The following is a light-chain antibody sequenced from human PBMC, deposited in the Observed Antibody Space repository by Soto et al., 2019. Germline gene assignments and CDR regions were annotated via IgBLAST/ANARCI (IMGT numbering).Light chain of an antibody. CDR1: QSISSW. Sequence: VQMAHSPSTLSASAVDRVSTTLLASQSISSWVAWYQQKPGKAPKLLISDASGLQSGVPSRFSGSGSGTEFTLTISSPQPDDFATYYCQQYSTYPITFGQGTRLEIK. CDR2: DAS. J-gene: IGKJ5*01. V-gene: IGKV1-5*01. CDR3: QQYSTYPIT.